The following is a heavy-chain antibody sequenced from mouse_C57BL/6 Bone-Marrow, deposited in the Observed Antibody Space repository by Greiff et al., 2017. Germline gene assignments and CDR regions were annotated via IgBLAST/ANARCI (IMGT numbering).Heavy chain of an antibody. CDR2: IDPANGNT. V-gene: IGHV14-3*01. CDR1: GFNIKNTY. J-gene: IGHJ4*01. D-gene: IGHD1-1*01. Sequence: EVQLQQSVAELVRPGASVKLSCTASGFNIKNTYMHWVKQRPEQGLEWIGRIDPANGNTKYAPKFQGKATITADTSSNTAYLQLSSLTSEDTAIYYCVYYYGSSHLYYYAMDYWGQGTSVTVSS. CDR3: VYYYGSSHLYYYAMDY.